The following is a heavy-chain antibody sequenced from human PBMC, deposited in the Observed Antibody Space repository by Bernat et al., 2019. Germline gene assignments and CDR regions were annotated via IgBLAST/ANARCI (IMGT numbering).Heavy chain of an antibody. CDR1: GFTFGNFA. V-gene: IGHV3-23*01. Sequence: EVQLSESGGGLVQPGGSLRLSCAASGFTFGNFAMNWVRQAPGEGLEWVASISGSGSGTYNADSVKGRFTISRDDSKNTMYLQMNSLRADDTAVYYCAKDLTTADFGMDVWGQGTTVTVSS. D-gene: IGHD1-1*01. CDR3: AKDLTTADFGMDV. J-gene: IGHJ6*02. CDR2: ISGSGSGT.